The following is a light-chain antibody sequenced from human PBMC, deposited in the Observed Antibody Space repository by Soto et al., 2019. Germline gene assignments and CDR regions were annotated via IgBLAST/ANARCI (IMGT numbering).Light chain of an antibody. CDR1: SSDVGGYNY. V-gene: IGLV2-8*01. CDR3: RSYAGSYNFWYV. Sequence: QSALTQPPSASGSPGQSVTISCTGTSSDVGGYNYVSWYQQHPGKAPKLMIYEVSKRPSGVPDRFSGSKSGNTASLTVCGLQDEDEVYYYCRSYAGSYNFWYVFRTGSKVTVL. J-gene: IGLJ1*01. CDR2: EVS.